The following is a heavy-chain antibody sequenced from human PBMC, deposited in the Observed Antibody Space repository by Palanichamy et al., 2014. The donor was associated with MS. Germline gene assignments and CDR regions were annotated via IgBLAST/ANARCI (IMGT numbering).Heavy chain of an antibody. Sequence: EVQLVESGGGLGTAWGSRETLLCSLWIHLQFLYHELGPPGSRKGLEWVSYISSSSSTIYYADSVKGRFTISRDNAQNALYLQMNSLRAEDTAVYYCARGDQLAPFHSWGQGTLVTVSS. D-gene: IGHD2-2*01. CDR2: ISSSSSTI. J-gene: IGHJ4*02. CDR1: IHLQFLY. CDR3: ARGDQLAPFHS. V-gene: IGHV3-48*04.